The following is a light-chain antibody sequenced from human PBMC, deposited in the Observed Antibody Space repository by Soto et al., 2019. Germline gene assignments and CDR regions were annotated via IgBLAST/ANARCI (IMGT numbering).Light chain of an antibody. CDR1: QSISSW. J-gene: IGKJ2*01. CDR3: QQYNSYSGMYT. Sequence: DLQMTQSPSTLSASVGDRVTITCRASQSISSWLAWYPQKPGKAPKLLIYKASSLESGVPSRCSGRGSGTEFTLNISSLQPDDFATYYCQQYNSYSGMYTFGQGTKLEIK. V-gene: IGKV1-5*03. CDR2: KAS.